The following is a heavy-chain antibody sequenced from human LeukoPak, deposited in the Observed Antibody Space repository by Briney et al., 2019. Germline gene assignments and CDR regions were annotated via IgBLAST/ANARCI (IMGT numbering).Heavy chain of an antibody. CDR1: GGSFSGYY. CDR3: ARHDSSGYYLFDY. J-gene: IGHJ4*02. V-gene: IGHV4-34*01. CDR2: IYYSGST. Sequence: SETLSLTCAVYGGSFSGYYWSWIRQPPGKGLEWIGSIYYSGSTYYNPSLKSRVTISVDTSKNQFSLKLSSVTAADTAVYYCARHDSSGYYLFDYWGQGTLVTVSS. D-gene: IGHD3-22*01.